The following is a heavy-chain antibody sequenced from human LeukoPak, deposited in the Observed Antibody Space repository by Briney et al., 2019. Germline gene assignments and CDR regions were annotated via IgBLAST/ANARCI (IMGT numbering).Heavy chain of an antibody. V-gene: IGHV3-64D*06. D-gene: IGHD3-10*02. J-gene: IGHJ6*02. CDR1: GFTFSRYA. CDR2: ISSNGDST. Sequence: PGGSLRLSCSASGFTFSRYAMHWVRQAPGNGLEYVAAISSNGDSTYYADSVKGRITISRDNSKNTLYLQMSSLRAEDTALYYCAKDLHYYVAMDVWGQGTAVTVSS. CDR3: AKDLHYYVAMDV.